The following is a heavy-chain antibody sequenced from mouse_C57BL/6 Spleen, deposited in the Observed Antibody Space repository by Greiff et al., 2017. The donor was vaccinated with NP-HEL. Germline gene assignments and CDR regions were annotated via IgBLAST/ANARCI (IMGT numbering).Heavy chain of an antibody. CDR3: TTPFNYCSSYQEVYFDY. J-gene: IGHJ2*01. V-gene: IGHV14-1*01. CDR1: GFNIKDYY. CDR2: IDPEDGDT. D-gene: IGHD1-1*01. Sequence: VQLQQSGAELVRPGASVKLSCTASGFNIKDYYMHWVKQRPEQGLEWIGRIDPEDGDTKYAPKFQGKATMTADTSSNTAYQQRSSLTSEDTAIYYCTTPFNYCSSYQEVYFDYWGQGTTLTVSS.